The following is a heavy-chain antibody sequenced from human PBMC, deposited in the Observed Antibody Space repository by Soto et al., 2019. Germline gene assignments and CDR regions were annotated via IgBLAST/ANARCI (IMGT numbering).Heavy chain of an antibody. CDR1: GGTFSGSA. CDR2: FVPLFGTT. Sequence: QLVQSGSEVKKPGSSVKVSCQASGGTFSGSAVTWVRQGPGQGLEWMGEFVPLFGTTNYAQRFPGRLTITAEESTSTACMELRTLRSDDTGVYYCATHGLGVSSPPYFGNWGQGTLVTVSS. J-gene: IGHJ4*02. D-gene: IGHD3-16*01. CDR3: ATHGLGVSSPPYFGN. V-gene: IGHV1-69*01.